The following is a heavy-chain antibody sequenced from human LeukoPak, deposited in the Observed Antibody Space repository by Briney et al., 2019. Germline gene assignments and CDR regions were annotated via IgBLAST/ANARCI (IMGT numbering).Heavy chain of an antibody. J-gene: IGHJ3*02. D-gene: IGHD1-26*01. V-gene: IGHV4-34*01. CDR3: ARSLVGATSAFDI. Sequence: SETLSLTCAVYGGSFSGDYWSWNRQPPGKGLEWIGEINHSGSTNYNPSLKSRVTISVDTSKNQFSLKLSSVTAADTAVYYCARSLVGATSAFDIWGQGTMVTVSS. CDR1: GGSFSGDY. CDR2: INHSGST.